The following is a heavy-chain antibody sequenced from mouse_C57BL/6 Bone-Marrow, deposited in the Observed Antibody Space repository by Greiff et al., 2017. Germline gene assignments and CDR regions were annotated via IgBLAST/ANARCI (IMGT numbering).Heavy chain of an antibody. V-gene: IGHV1-69*01. CDR2: IDPSDSYT. CDR3: ARDDYSWFAY. D-gene: IGHD2-4*01. CDR1: GYTFTSYW. J-gene: IGHJ3*01. Sequence: QVQLQQPGAELVMPGASVKLSCKASGYTFTSYWMHWVKQRPGQGLEWIGEIDPSDSYTNYNQKFKGNSTLTVDKSSRTAYMQRSSLTSEDSAVYYCARDDYSWFAYWGQGTLVTVSA.